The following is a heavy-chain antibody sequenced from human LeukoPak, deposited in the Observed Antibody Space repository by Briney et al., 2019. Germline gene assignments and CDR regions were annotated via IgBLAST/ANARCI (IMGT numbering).Heavy chain of an antibody. Sequence: GGSLRLSCAASGFTFSSYSMNWVRQAPGKGLEWVSSISSSSSYIYYADSVKGRFTISRDNSKNTLYLQMNSLRAEDTAVYYCAKGSAYYYYYYGMDVWGQGTTVTVSS. CDR3: AKGSAYYYYYYGMDV. J-gene: IGHJ6*02. CDR2: ISSSSSYI. D-gene: IGHD3-10*01. CDR1: GFTFSSYS. V-gene: IGHV3-21*04.